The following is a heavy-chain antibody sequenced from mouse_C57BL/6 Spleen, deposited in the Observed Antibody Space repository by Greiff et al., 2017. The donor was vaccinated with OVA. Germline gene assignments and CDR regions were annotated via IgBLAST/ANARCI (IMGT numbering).Heavy chain of an antibody. Sequence: QVQLKQSGAELARPGASVKMSCKASGYTFTSYTMHWVKQRPGQGLEWIGYINPSSGYTKYNQKFKDKATLTADKSSSTAYMQLSSLTSEDSAVYYCARSTAQDPYYAMDYWGQGTSVTVSS. D-gene: IGHD3-2*02. CDR1: GYTFTSYT. J-gene: IGHJ4*01. CDR2: INPSSGYT. CDR3: ARSTAQDPYYAMDY. V-gene: IGHV1-4*01.